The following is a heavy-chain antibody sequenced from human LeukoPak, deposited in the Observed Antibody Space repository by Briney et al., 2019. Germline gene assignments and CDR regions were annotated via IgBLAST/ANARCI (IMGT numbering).Heavy chain of an antibody. CDR1: GFTFSSYG. V-gene: IGHV3-33*01. J-gene: IGHJ4*02. Sequence: GRSLRLSCAASGFTFSSYGMHWVRQAPGKGLEWVAVIWYDGSNKYYADSVKGRLTISRDNSKNTLYLQMNSLRAEDTAVYYCARATYDSSGLFDYWGQGTLVTVSS. CDR3: ARATYDSSGLFDY. D-gene: IGHD3-22*01. CDR2: IWYDGSNK.